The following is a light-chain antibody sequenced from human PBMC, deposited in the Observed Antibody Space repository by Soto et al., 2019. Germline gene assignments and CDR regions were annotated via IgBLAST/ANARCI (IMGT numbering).Light chain of an antibody. CDR2: EVS. Sequence: QSALTQPPSASGSPGQSVTISCTGTSSDVGGYNSVSWCQQYPGKAPKLMIYEVSKRPSGVPDRFSGSKSGNTASLTVSGRQAADEADYYCSSYAGSNQDVVFGGGTKLTVL. CDR3: SSYAGSNQDVV. CDR1: SSDVGGYNS. V-gene: IGLV2-8*01. J-gene: IGLJ2*01.